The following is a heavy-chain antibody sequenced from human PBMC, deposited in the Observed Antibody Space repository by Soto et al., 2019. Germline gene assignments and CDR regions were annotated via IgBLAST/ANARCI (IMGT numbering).Heavy chain of an antibody. J-gene: IGHJ6*02. CDR2: IYYSGST. Sequence: KPSETLSLTCTVSGGSISSSSYYWGWIRQPPGKGLEWIGSIYYSGSTYYNPSLKSRVTISVDTSKNQFSLKLSSVTAADTAVYYCASEYSGSYYYYYGMDVWGQGTTVTVSS. V-gene: IGHV4-39*01. CDR3: ASEYSGSYYYYYGMDV. D-gene: IGHD1-26*01. CDR1: GGSISSSSYY.